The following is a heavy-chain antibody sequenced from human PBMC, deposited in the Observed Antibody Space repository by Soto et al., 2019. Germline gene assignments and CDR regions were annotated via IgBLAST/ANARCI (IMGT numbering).Heavy chain of an antibody. CDR3: ARVPQWLVLSWFDP. CDR1: GYTFTSYG. Sequence: ASVKVSCKASGYTFTSYGISWVRQAPGQGLEWMGWISAYNGNTNYAQKPQGRVTMTTDTSTSTAYMELRSLRSDDTAVYYCARVPQWLVLSWFDPWGQGTLVTVSS. V-gene: IGHV1-18*04. CDR2: ISAYNGNT. J-gene: IGHJ5*02. D-gene: IGHD6-19*01.